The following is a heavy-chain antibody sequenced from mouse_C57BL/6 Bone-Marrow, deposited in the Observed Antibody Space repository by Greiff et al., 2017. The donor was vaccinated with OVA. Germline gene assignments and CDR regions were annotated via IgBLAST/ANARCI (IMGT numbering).Heavy chain of an antibody. CDR3: TRGGSAMDY. CDR2: IDPETGGT. Sequence: QVQLQQSGAELVRPGASVTLSCKASGYTFTDYEMHWVKQTPVHGLEWIGAIDPETGGTAYNQKFKGKAILTADKSSSTAYMELRGLTSEDSAVYYCTRGGSAMDYWGQGTSVTVSS. V-gene: IGHV1-15*01. J-gene: IGHJ4*01. CDR1: GYTFTDYE.